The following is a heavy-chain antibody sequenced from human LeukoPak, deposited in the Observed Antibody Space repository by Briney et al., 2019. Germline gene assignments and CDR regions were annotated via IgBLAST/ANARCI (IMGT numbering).Heavy chain of an antibody. Sequence: GGSLRLSCAASGFAFSDYSINWVRQAPGKGLEWIANTRGSGSGMGSGSYYAGAVQGRFTISRDNAKNSLYLQMNSLRAEDTAFYYCARDDNWGFDYWGQGALVTVSS. J-gene: IGHJ4*02. CDR3: ARDDNWGFDY. V-gene: IGHV3-21*05. CDR2: TRGSGSGM. CDR1: GFAFSDYS. D-gene: IGHD7-27*01.